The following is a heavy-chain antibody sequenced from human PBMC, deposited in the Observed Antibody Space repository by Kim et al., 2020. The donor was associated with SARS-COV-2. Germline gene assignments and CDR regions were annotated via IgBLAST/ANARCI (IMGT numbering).Heavy chain of an antibody. D-gene: IGHD1-26*01. Sequence: YYADSVKGRFTISRDNSKNTLYLQMNSLRAEDTAVYYCARDVGATIRRDYWGQGTLVTVSS. V-gene: IGHV3-53*01. CDR3: ARDVGATIRRDY. J-gene: IGHJ4*02.